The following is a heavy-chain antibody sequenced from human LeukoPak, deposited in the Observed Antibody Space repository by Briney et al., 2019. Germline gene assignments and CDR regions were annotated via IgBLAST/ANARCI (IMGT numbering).Heavy chain of an antibody. Sequence: SETLSLTCAVSGGSISSSNWWSWVRQPPGKGLEWIGEIYHSGSTNYNPSLKSRVTISVDKSKNQFSLKLSSVTAADTAVYYCARGPHFFDTSGSRYYFDYWGQGALVTVSS. CDR3: ARGPHFFDTSGSRYYFDY. V-gene: IGHV4-4*02. J-gene: IGHJ4*02. CDR1: GGSISSSNW. CDR2: IYHSGST. D-gene: IGHD3-22*01.